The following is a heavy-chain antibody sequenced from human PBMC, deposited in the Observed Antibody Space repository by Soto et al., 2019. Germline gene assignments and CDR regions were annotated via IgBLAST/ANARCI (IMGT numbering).Heavy chain of an antibody. CDR2: ISGNGRYT. CDR3: ANPSGRATAGSAFDY. Sequence: EVQLLDSGGGLVKPGGSLRLSCAASGFTFTNYAMTWVRQAPGKGLEWVSTISGNGRYTYYADSVKGRFTITRDNSKNTLYRQMNSLRAEDKSVDYGANPSGRATAGSAFDYWGQGTLVTVSS. J-gene: IGHJ4*02. V-gene: IGHV3-23*01. D-gene: IGHD6-13*01. CDR1: GFTFTNYA.